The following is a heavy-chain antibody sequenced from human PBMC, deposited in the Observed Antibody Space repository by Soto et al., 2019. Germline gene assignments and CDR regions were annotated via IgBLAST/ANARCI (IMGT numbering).Heavy chain of an antibody. CDR3: ARHGYCSGGSCFLAFDY. CDR2: IYYSGST. CDR1: GGSISSYY. D-gene: IGHD2-15*01. J-gene: IGHJ4*02. Sequence: PSETLSLTCTVSGGSISSYYWSWIRQPPGKGLEWIGYIYYSGSTNYNPSLKSRVTISVDTTKNQFSLKLSSVPAADTSVYYCARHGYCSGGSCFLAFDYWGQGTLVTVSS. V-gene: IGHV4-59*08.